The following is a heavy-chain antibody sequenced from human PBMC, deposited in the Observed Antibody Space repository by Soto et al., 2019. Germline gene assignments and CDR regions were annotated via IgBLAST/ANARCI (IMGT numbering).Heavy chain of an antibody. CDR3: ARVVGGYYYGMDV. CDR1: GGSISSSNW. D-gene: IGHD2-2*01. CDR2: IYHSGST. J-gene: IGHJ6*02. Sequence: QVQLQESGPGLVKPSGTLSLTCAVSGGSISSSNWWSWVRQPPGKGLEWIGEIYHSGSTNYNPSLKCRVTISVDKSKSQFSLKLSPVTAADTAGYYCARVVGGYYYGMDVWGQGTTVTVSS. V-gene: IGHV4-4*02.